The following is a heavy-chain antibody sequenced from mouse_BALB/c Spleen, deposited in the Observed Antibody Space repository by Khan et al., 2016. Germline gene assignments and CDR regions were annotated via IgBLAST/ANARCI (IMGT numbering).Heavy chain of an antibody. D-gene: IGHD1-2*01. Sequence: QVQLQQSGAELAKPGASVKMSCKASGYTFTSYWMHWVKQRPGQGLEWIGYINPSTGYTEYNQKFKDKATLTADKSSSTAYMQLSSLTSEDSAVYYCAITTATWFAYWGQGTLVTVSA. CDR1: GYTFTSYW. V-gene: IGHV1-7*01. CDR3: AITTATWFAY. J-gene: IGHJ3*01. CDR2: INPSTGYT.